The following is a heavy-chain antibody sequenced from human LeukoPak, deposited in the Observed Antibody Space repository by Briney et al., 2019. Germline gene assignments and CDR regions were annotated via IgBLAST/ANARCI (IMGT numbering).Heavy chain of an antibody. CDR2: STGTGYST. D-gene: IGHD1-26*01. J-gene: IGHJ3*02. V-gene: IGHV3-23*01. Sequence: GGSLRLSCAASEFTFSNYAMSWVRQAPGKGLEWVSGSTGTGYSTSYADSVKGRFPISRDNSKTTLYLQMNSRRAEDTAVYYCVKGVRMGVTSAFDIWGQGTMVTVSS. CDR1: EFTFSNYA. CDR3: VKGVRMGVTSAFDI.